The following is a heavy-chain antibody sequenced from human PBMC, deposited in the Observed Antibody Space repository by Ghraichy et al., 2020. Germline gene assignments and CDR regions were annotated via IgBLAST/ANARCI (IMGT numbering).Heavy chain of an antibody. CDR3: AKERDDYVWGRQPGKTHDY. CDR2: ISYDGSNK. Sequence: GGSLRLSCAASGFTFSSYGMHWVRQAPGKGLEWVAVISYDGSNKYYADSVKGRFTISRDNSKNTLYLQMNSLRAEDTAVYYCAKERDDYVWGRQPGKTHDYWGQGTLVTVSS. D-gene: IGHD3-16*01. J-gene: IGHJ4*02. CDR1: GFTFSSYG. V-gene: IGHV3-30*18.